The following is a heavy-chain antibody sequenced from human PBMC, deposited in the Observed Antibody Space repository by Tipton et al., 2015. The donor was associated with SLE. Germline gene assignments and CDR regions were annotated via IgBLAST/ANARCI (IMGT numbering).Heavy chain of an antibody. J-gene: IGHJ6*02. D-gene: IGHD1-26*01. CDR2: IRSDATNK. V-gene: IGHV3-30*02. CDR3: AKALGSGTYDYNYGMDV. CDR1: GFTFSDYG. Sequence: SGFTFSDYGMHWVRQAPDKGLEWLAFIRSDATNKNYAGSVKGRFATSRDNSRNTVFLEVSSLRPEDAAIYYCAKALGSGTYDYNYGMDVWGQGTTVTVSS.